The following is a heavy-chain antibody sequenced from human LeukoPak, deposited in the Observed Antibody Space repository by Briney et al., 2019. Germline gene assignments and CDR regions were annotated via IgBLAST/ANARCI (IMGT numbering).Heavy chain of an antibody. J-gene: IGHJ4*02. CDR1: GFRFADYA. Sequence: AGSLRLSCAASGFRFADYAMHWVRQAPGKGLEWVSLISGDGGRTFYADSVKGRFTISRDNSKNSLYLQMNSLRSEDTALYSCAKDIHDRGYPDCWGQGTLVTVSS. D-gene: IGHD3-22*01. V-gene: IGHV3-43*02. CDR2: ISGDGGRT. CDR3: AKDIHDRGYPDC.